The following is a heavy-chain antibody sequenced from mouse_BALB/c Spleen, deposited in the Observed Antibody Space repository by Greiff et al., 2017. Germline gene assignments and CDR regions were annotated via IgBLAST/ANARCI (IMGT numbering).Heavy chain of an antibody. J-gene: IGHJ4*01. D-gene: IGHD1-2*01. CDR3: ASHITTDYYAMDY. CDR1: GFNIKDYY. Sequence: EVQLQQSGAELVRPGALVKLSCKASGFNIKDYYMHWVKQRPEQGLEWIGWIDPENGNTIYDPKFQGKASITADTSSNTAYLQLSSLTSEDTAVYYCASHITTDYYAMDYWGQGTSVTVSS. V-gene: IGHV14-1*02. CDR2: IDPENGNT.